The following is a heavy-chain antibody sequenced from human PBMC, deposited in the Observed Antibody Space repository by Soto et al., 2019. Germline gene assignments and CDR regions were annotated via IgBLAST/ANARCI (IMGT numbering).Heavy chain of an antibody. Sequence: QVQLVESGGGLVKPGGSLRLSCAASGFTFSDYYMSWIRQAPGKGLEWVSYISSGSSYRNYADSVKGRFTISRDDAQNSLYLQMNSLRAEDTAVYYCAKLPPFDWYFDLWGRGTLVTVSS. V-gene: IGHV3-11*06. D-gene: IGHD1-7*01. CDR2: ISSGSSYR. J-gene: IGHJ2*01. CDR1: GFTFSDYY. CDR3: AKLPPFDWYFDL.